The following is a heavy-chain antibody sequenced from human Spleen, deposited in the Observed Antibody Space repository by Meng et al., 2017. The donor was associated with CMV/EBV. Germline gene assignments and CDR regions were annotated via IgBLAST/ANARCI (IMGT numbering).Heavy chain of an antibody. CDR3: ARVRGSPYCSSTSCYKYYYYGMDV. V-gene: IGHV4-30-4*08. D-gene: IGHD2-2*02. CDR2: IYYSGST. J-gene: IGHJ6*02. Sequence: SETLSLTCTVSGGSISSGDYYWSWIRQPPGKGLEWIGYIYYSGSTYYNPSLKSRVTISVDTSKNQFSLKLSSVTAADTAVYYCARVRGSPYCSSTSCYKYYYYGMDVWGQGTTVTVSS. CDR1: GGSISSGDYY.